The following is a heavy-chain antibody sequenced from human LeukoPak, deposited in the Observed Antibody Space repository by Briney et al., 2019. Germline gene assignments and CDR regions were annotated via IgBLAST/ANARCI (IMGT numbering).Heavy chain of an antibody. CDR1: GFTFSTYG. CDR3: AKEIWPTVTTPGHTHFDY. Sequence: GGSLSLSCAASGFTFSTYGMHWVRQAPGKGLEWVAFIRYDGRNKYYADSVKGRFTISRDNSKNPLCLQMNSLRAEDTAVYYCAKEIWPTVTTPGHTHFDYWGQGTLVTVSS. V-gene: IGHV3-30*02. D-gene: IGHD4-17*01. CDR2: IRYDGRNK. J-gene: IGHJ4*02.